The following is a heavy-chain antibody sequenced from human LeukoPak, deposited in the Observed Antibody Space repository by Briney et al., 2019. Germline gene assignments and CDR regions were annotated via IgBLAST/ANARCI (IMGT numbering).Heavy chain of an antibody. V-gene: IGHV3-11*01. CDR3: AKSDDSSGDHDAFDI. D-gene: IGHD3-22*01. J-gene: IGHJ3*02. CDR1: GFTFSDYY. CDR2: ISSSGSTI. Sequence: GGSLRLSCAASGFTFSDYYMSWIRQAPGKGLEWVSYISSSGSTIYYADSVKGRFTISRDNAKNSLYLQMNSLRAEDTAVYYCAKSDDSSGDHDAFDIWGQGTMVTVSS.